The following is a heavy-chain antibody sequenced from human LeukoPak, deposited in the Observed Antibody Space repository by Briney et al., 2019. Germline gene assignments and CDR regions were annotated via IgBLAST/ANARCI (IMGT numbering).Heavy chain of an antibody. D-gene: IGHD3-3*02. CDR1: GFTFSSYV. J-gene: IGHJ4*02. CDR2: IRYDGSYK. Sequence: GGSLRLSCAASGFTFSSYVMHWVRQAPGKGLEWVAFIRYDGSYKYYADSVKGRFTISRDNSKNTLYLQMNSLRADDTAVYYCAKAGSIRFDYWGQGTLVTVSS. CDR3: AKAGSIRFDY. V-gene: IGHV3-30*02.